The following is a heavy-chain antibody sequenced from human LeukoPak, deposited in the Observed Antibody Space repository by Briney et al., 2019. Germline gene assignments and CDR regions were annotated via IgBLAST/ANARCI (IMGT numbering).Heavy chain of an antibody. J-gene: IGHJ5*02. CDR3: AKDRLRERWGGNWLDL. V-gene: IGHV3-23*01. CDR2: ISGSGGST. D-gene: IGHD4-23*01. CDR1: GFTFSSYA. Sequence: GGSLRLSCAASGFTFSSYAMSWVRQAPGKGLEWVSAISGSGGSTYYADSVKGRFTISRDNSKNTLYLQMNSLRAEDTAVYYCAKDRLRERWGGNWLDLWGQGTLVTVSS.